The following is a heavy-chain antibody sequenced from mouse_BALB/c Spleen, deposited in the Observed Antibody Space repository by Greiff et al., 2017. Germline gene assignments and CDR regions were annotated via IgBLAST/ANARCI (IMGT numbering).Heavy chain of an antibody. D-gene: IGHD2-14*01. V-gene: IGHV2-2*02. J-gene: IGHJ4*01. CDR2: IWSGGST. CDR3: ARIGYDGNYYAMDY. CDR1: GFSLTSYG. Sequence: QVQLKESGPGLVQPSQSLSITCTVSGFSLTSYGVHWVRQSPGKGLEWLGVIWSGGSTDYNAAFISRLSISKDNSKSQVFFKMNSLQANDTAIYYCARIGYDGNYYAMDYWGQGTSVTVSS.